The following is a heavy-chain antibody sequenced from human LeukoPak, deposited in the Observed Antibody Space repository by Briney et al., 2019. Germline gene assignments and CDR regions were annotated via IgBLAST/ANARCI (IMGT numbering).Heavy chain of an antibody. Sequence: ASVKVSCKASGYTFTDYYMHWVQQAPGKGLEWMGRVDPEDGETIYAEKFQGRVTITADTSTDTAYMELSSLRSEDTAVYYCATVMTRGYSYGYEVNFDYWGQGTLVTVSS. CDR3: ATVMTRGYSYGYEVNFDY. CDR1: GYTFTDYY. J-gene: IGHJ4*02. V-gene: IGHV1-69-2*01. D-gene: IGHD5-18*01. CDR2: VDPEDGET.